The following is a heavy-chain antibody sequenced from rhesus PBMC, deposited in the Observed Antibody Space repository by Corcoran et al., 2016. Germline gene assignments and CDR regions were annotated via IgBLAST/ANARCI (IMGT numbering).Heavy chain of an antibody. D-gene: IGHD3-28*01. Sequence: EVQLVESGGGLVQPGGSLRLSCTGSGFTFGSYYMYWVRQAPGKGLEWVSAINRGGVSTWYTDSVKGRFTISKENAKNTLYLQMDSLRAEDTAVYYCARLTSGYYTLWGQGVLVTVSS. CDR1: GFTFGSYY. V-gene: IGHV3-8*01. J-gene: IGHJ4*01. CDR3: ARLTSGYYTL. CDR2: INRGGVST.